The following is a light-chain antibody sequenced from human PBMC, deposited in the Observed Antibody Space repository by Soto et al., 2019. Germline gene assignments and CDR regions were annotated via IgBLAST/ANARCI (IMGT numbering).Light chain of an antibody. V-gene: IGLV2-14*01. J-gene: IGLJ2*01. CDR2: DVN. CDR3: SSNTNTNTLVV. Sequence: QSALTQPASVSGSPGQSITISCTGTSSDGGGYNSVSWYQQRPGKAPQLMIYDVNHRPSAVSIRFSGSKSGNTASLTISGLQAEDEADYYCSSNTNTNTLVVFGGGTKVTVL. CDR1: SSDGGGYNS.